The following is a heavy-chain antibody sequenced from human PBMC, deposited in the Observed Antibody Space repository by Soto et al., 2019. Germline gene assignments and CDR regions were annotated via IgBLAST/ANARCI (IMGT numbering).Heavy chain of an antibody. CDR2: IYYRGST. D-gene: IGHD5-12*01. Sequence: SETLSLTCTVSGGSISSYYWSWIRQPPGKGLEWIGYIYYRGSTNYNPSLKSRVTISVATSKNQFSLKLSSVTAADTAVYYCARVIGGYDYYYYYGMDVWGQGTTVTGSS. CDR3: ARVIGGYDYYYYYGMDV. V-gene: IGHV4-59*01. J-gene: IGHJ6*02. CDR1: GGSISSYY.